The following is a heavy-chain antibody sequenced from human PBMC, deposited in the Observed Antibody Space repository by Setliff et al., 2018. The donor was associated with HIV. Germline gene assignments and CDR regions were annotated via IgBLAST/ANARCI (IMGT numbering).Heavy chain of an antibody. CDR1: GGSITSYY. J-gene: IGHJ3*02. CDR3: ARISNGFEPNAFDT. Sequence: SETLSLTCTVSGGSITSYYWNWIRQSPGKGLEWIGYINHNELTYYNPSLKSRIIMSVDTSKKQLSLKLSSVTAVDTAVYFCARISNGFEPNAFDTWGLGTMVTVSS. D-gene: IGHD3-22*01. V-gene: IGHV4-59*12. CDR2: INHNELT.